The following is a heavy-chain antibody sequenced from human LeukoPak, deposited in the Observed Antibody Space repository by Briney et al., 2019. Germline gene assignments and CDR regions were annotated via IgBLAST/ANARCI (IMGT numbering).Heavy chain of an antibody. CDR2: IYYSWST. J-gene: IGHJ3*02. Sequence: PSDTLSLTYSVSGGSISSHYWIWIREPPGKVLELIVYIYYSWSTNYDPSLKSRVTISVDTSTTPFSLKLTSVTAAAPAVNYCARGVAWSGYSAASDIWGQRTMVTASS. CDR3: ARGVAWSGYSAASDI. V-gene: IGHV4-59*07. D-gene: IGHD3-3*01. CDR1: GGSISSHY.